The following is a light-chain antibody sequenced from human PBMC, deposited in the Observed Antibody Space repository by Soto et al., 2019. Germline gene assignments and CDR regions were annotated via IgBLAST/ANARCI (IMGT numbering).Light chain of an antibody. CDR2: AAS. CDR1: QDISSW. CDR3: QQANSFPYT. V-gene: IGKV1D-12*01. Sequence: DIQMTQSPSSVSASVGDRVTITCRASQDISSWLAWYQQKPGKAPNLLIYAASSLQSGVPPRFSGSGSGTDFTLTISSLQPEDFATYYCQQANSFPYTFDQGTKLAIK. J-gene: IGKJ2*01.